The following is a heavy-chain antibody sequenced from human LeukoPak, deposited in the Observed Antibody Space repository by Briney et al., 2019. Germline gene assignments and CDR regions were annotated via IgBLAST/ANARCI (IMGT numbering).Heavy chain of an antibody. CDR2: IYYSGST. D-gene: IGHD2-2*01. J-gene: IGHJ2*01. CDR1: GGSMSSYY. V-gene: IGHV4-59*08. CDR3: ARLGDIVVVPAATDPPGVWYFDL. Sequence: AETLSLTCTVSGGSMSSYYWSWIRQPPGKGLEWIGYIYYSGSTKYNPSLKSRVSISVDTSKNQFSLNLNSVTAADTAVYFCARLGDIVVVPAATDPPGVWYFDLWGRGTLVTVSS.